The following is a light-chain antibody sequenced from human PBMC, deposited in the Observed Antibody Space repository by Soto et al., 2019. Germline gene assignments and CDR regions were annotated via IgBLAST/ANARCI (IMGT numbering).Light chain of an antibody. CDR2: DAS. CDR1: QSVSSY. Sequence: EIVLTQSPATLSLSPGERATLSFRASQSVSSYLAWYQQKPGQAPRLLIYDASNRATGIPARFSGSGSGTDFTLTISSLEPEDFAVYYCQQRSNWRLTFGGGTKVDI. V-gene: IGKV3-11*01. J-gene: IGKJ4*01. CDR3: QQRSNWRLT.